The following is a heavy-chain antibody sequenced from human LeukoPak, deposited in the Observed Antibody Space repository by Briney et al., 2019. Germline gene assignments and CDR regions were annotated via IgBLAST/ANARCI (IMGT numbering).Heavy chain of an antibody. CDR1: GFTFSSYW. D-gene: IGHD1-14*01. CDR2: INSDGSST. Sequence: QTGGSLRLSCAASGFTFSSYWMHWVRQAPGQGLVWVSRINSDGSSTSYADSVKGRFTISRDNAKNTLYLQMNSLRAADTAVYYCASDPEQMADGDHYWGQGTLVTVSS. J-gene: IGHJ4*02. CDR3: ASDPEQMADGDHY. V-gene: IGHV3-74*01.